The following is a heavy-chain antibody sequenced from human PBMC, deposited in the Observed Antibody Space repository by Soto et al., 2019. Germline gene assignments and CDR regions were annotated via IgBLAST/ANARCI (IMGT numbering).Heavy chain of an antibody. V-gene: IGHV1-18*01. CDR2: ISAYNGNT. J-gene: IGHJ4*02. CDR1: GYTFTSYG. CDR3: ARDQDCGGGSCYFDY. Sequence: ASVKVSCKASGYTFTSYGISWVRQAPGQGLEWMGWISAYNGNTNYAQKLQGRVTMTTDTSTSTAYMELRSLRSDDTAVYYCARDQDCGGGSCYFDYWGQGTLVTVSS. D-gene: IGHD2-15*01.